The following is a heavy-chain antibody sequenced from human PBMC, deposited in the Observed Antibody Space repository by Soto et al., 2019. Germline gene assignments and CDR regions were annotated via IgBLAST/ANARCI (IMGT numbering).Heavy chain of an antibody. CDR3: AKDHSDFWSGYPHYYYYMDV. J-gene: IGHJ6*03. V-gene: IGHV3-30*18. Sequence: QVQLVESGGGVVQPGRSLRLSCAASGFTFSSYGMHWVRQAPGKGLEWVAVISYDGSNKYYADSVKGRFTISRDNSKNTLYLQMNSLRAEDTAVYYCAKDHSDFWSGYPHYYYYMDVWGKGTTVTVSS. CDR2: ISYDGSNK. CDR1: GFTFSSYG. D-gene: IGHD3-3*01.